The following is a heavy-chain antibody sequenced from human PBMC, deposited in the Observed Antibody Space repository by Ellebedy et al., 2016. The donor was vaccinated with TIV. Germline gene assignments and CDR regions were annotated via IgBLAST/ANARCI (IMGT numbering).Heavy chain of an antibody. D-gene: IGHD3-10*01. V-gene: IGHV4-34*01. CDR1: GGSFSSYY. Sequence: MPSETLSLTCAVYGGSFSSYYWSWIRQPPGKGLEYIGEINHSGSTNYNPSLKSRVIMSVDTSKNQLSLKLSSVTAADTAVYYCARWIGEMTPLTNEGYYFDYWGQGTLVTVSS. CDR3: ARWIGEMTPLTNEGYYFDY. J-gene: IGHJ4*02. CDR2: INHSGST.